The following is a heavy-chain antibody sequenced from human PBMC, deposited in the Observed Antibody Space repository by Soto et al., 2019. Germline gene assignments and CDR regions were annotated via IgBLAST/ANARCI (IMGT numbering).Heavy chain of an antibody. J-gene: IGHJ4*02. V-gene: IGHV5-10-1*01. Sequence: GESLKISCKGSGYSFASYWISWVRQMPGKGLEWMGRIDPSDSYTNYSPSFQGHVTISADKSISTAYLQWSSLKASDTAMYYCARVEIAVAGTVYWGQGTLVTVSS. CDR1: GYSFASYW. CDR3: ARVEIAVAGTVY. D-gene: IGHD6-19*01. CDR2: IDPSDSYT.